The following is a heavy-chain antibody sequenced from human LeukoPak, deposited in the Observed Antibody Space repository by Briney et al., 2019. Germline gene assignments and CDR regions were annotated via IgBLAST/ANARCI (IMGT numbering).Heavy chain of an antibody. CDR3: ARETYYYGSGMYYMDV. CDR1: GGTFSSYA. Sequence: SVKVSCKASGGTFSSYAISWVRQAPGQGLEWMGGIIPIFGTANYAQKFQGRVTITTDESTSTAYMELSSLRSEDTAVYYCARETYYYGSGMYYMDVWGKGTTVTVSS. D-gene: IGHD3-10*01. V-gene: IGHV1-69*05. J-gene: IGHJ6*03. CDR2: IIPIFGTA.